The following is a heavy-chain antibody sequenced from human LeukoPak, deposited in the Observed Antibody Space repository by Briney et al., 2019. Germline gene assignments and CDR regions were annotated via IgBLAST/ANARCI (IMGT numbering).Heavy chain of an antibody. J-gene: IGHJ4*02. CDR2: ISGGGGST. CDR3: AKAGSGYSYFDH. D-gene: IGHD3-22*01. CDR1: GFTFSSYA. Sequence: GGSLRLSCAASGFTFSSYAMSWVRQAPGKGLEWVSGISGGGGSTYYADSVKGRFAISRDNSKNRLFLQMNSLRAEDTAVYYCAKAGSGYSYFDHWGQGTLVTVSS. V-gene: IGHV3-23*01.